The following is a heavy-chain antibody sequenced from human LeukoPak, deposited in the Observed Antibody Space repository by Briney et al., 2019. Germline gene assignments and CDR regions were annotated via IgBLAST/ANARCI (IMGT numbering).Heavy chain of an antibody. Sequence: GGSLRLSCAASGFTFTSLWMSWVRQAPGKGLEWVSNINPLGSDTRYADSVRGWFTISRDNAKNSLFLQMNSLRVEDTATYYCAGEPRQLAYWGQGTLVTVSS. CDR2: INPLGSDT. D-gene: IGHD6-6*01. V-gene: IGHV3-7*03. CDR3: AGEPRQLAY. CDR1: GFTFTSLW. J-gene: IGHJ4*02.